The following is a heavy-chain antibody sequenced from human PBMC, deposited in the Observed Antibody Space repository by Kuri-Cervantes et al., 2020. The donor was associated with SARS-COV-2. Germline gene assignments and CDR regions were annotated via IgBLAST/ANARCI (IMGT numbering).Heavy chain of an antibody. J-gene: IGHJ3*02. CDR3: ARKAMGVGSAFDI. CDR1: GGSISSGDYY. V-gene: IGHV4-30-4*08. Sequence: SETLSLTCTVSGGSISSGDYYWSWIRQPPGKGLEWIGYIYYSGSTYYNPSLKSRVTISVDTSKNQFSLKLSSVTAADTAVYYCARKAMGVGSAFDIWGQGTMVTVSS. D-gene: IGHD1-26*01. CDR2: IYYSGST.